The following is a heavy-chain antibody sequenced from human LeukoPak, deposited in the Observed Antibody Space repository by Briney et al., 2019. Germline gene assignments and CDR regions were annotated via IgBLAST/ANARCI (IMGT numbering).Heavy chain of an antibody. CDR1: GFTFSSYG. J-gene: IGHJ4*02. Sequence: PGGSLRLSCAASGFTFSSYGMHWVRQAPGKGLEWVAVIWYDGSNKYYADSVKGRSAISRDNSKNTLYLQMNSLRAEDTAVYYCAKGLYYLDYWGQGTLVTVSS. CDR2: IWYDGSNK. CDR3: AKGLYYLDY. V-gene: IGHV3-33*06.